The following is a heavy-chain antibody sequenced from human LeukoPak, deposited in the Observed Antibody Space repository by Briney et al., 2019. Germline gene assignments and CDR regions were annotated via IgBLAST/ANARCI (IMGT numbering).Heavy chain of an antibody. Sequence: GGSLRLSCAASGFTFSSNWMSWVRQAPGKGLEWVANIKQDGSEKCYVDSVKGRFTISRDNAKNSLYLQTNSLRAEGTAVYYCAREKGPNYGDYSRYDYWGQGTLVTLSS. CDR2: IKQDGSEK. J-gene: IGHJ4*02. CDR1: GFTFSSNW. CDR3: AREKGPNYGDYSRYDY. V-gene: IGHV3-7*01. D-gene: IGHD4-17*01.